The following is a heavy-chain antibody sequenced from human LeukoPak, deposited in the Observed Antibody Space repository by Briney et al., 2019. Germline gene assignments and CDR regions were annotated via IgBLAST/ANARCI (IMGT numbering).Heavy chain of an antibody. CDR1: GYTFTSYD. D-gene: IGHD3-3*01. J-gene: IGHJ6*03. CDR2: MNPNSGNT. V-gene: IGHV1-8*03. Sequence: ASVKVSCKASGYTFTSYDINWVRQATGQGLEWMGWMNPNSGNTGYAQKFQGRVTITRNTSISTAYMELSSLRSEDTAVYYCARGAYYDFWSGYLYLNYYYMDVWGKGTTVTVS. CDR3: ARGAYYDFWSGYLYLNYYYMDV.